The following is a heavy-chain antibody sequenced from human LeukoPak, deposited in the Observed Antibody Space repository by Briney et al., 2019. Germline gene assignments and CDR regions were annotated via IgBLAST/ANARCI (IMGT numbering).Heavy chain of an antibody. D-gene: IGHD6-13*01. Sequence: GGSLRLSCAASGFTFSSYWMSWVRQAPGKGLEWVANIKQDGSEKYYVDSVKGRFTISRDDAKNSLYLQMNSLRAEDTAVYYCARNLPSSSWYDYYYYYMDVWGKGTTVTISS. CDR1: GFTFSSYW. CDR2: IKQDGSEK. V-gene: IGHV3-7*01. J-gene: IGHJ6*03. CDR3: ARNLPSSSWYDYYYYYMDV.